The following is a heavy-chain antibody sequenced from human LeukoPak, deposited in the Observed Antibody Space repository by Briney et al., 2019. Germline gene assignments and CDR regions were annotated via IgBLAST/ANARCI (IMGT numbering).Heavy chain of an antibody. V-gene: IGHV3-21*04. CDR2: ISSSSTYI. D-gene: IGHD3-16*01. CDR3: AKSGSGGVTYYFDY. Sequence: PGGSLRLSCAASGFTFSSYEMNWVRQAPGKGLEWVSSISSSSTYIYYADSVKGRFTISRDNAENSLYLQMNSLRAEDTAVYYCAKSGSGGVTYYFDYWGQGTLVTVSS. J-gene: IGHJ4*02. CDR1: GFTFSSYE.